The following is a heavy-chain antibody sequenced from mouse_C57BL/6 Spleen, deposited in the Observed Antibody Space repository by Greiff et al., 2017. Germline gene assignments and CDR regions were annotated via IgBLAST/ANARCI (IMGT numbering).Heavy chain of an antibody. Sequence: QVQLQQPGAELVKPGASVKLSCKASGYTFTSYWMHWVTQRPGQGLEWSGMIHPNSGSTNYTEKFKSKATLAVDKSSSTAYMQRRRLTSEDSAYYYCARAARCGSSSYYAMGCWGQGASVTVSS. J-gene: IGHJ4*01. CDR1: GYTFTSYW. D-gene: IGHD1-1*01. CDR3: ARAARCGSSSYYAMGC. CDR2: IHPNSGST. V-gene: IGHV1-64*01.